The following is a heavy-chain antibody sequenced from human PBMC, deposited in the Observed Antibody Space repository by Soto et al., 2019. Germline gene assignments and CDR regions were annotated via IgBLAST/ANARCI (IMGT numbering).Heavy chain of an antibody. D-gene: IGHD3-10*01. J-gene: IGHJ4*02. CDR1: GFTFNNYA. CDR2: ISGGGDTT. Sequence: EVQLLESGGGLVQPGGSLRLSCAASGFTFNNYAMTWVRQAPGKGLEWVSAISGGGDTTSYADSVKGRFTVSRDGSKNTLYLQLTSPRAEDTALYYCAKGRGGSGSLPPRVDFWGQVTLVTVSS. V-gene: IGHV3-23*01. CDR3: AKGRGGSGSLPPRVDF.